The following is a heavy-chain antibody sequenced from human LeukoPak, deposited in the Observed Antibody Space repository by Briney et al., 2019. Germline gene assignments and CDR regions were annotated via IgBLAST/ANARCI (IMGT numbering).Heavy chain of an antibody. CDR2: ITHGGSI. V-gene: IGHV4-34*01. J-gene: IGHJ4*02. D-gene: IGHD4-17*01. Sequence: SETLSLTCAVYGGSFSGYYWSWIRQPPGKGLECIGEITHGGSINYNPSLKSRVTISVDTSKNQFSLNLSSVTAADTAVYYCARGVSRYGDLFVDYWGQGTLVTVSS. CDR1: GGSFSGYY. CDR3: ARGVSRYGDLFVDY.